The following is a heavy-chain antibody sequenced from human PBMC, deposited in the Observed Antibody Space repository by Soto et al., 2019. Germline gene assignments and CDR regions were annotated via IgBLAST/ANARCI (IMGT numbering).Heavy chain of an antibody. J-gene: IGHJ4*02. CDR2: TYYRSKWYN. CDR1: GDSVSSNSAA. Sequence: SQTLSLTCAISGDSVSSNSAAWNWIRQSPSRGLEWLGRTYYRSKWYNDYAVSVKSRITINPDTSKNQFSLQLNSVTPEDTAVYYLAGDWRVVSPNSQIIGDNGVDSWGQGTMVTVSS. D-gene: IGHD2-15*01. V-gene: IGHV6-1*01. CDR3: AGDWRVVSPNSQIIGDNGVDS.